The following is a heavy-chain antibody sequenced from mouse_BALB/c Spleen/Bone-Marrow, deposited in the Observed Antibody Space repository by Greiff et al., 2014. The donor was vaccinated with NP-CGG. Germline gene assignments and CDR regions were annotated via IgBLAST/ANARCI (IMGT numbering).Heavy chain of an antibody. V-gene: IGHV14-3*02. CDR3: ASYRYAWYFDV. D-gene: IGHD2-14*01. CDR1: GFNIKDTY. J-gene: IGHJ1*01. Sequence: VQLQQSEAELVKPGASVKLSCTASGFNIKDTYMHWVKQRPEQGLEWIGRIDPANGNTKYDPKFQGKATITADTSSNTAYLQLSSLTSEDTAVYYCASYRYAWYFDVWGAGTTVTVSS. CDR2: IDPANGNT.